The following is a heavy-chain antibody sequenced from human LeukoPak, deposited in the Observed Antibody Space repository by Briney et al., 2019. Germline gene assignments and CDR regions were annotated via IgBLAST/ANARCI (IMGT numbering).Heavy chain of an antibody. CDR1: GYTFTGYY. J-gene: IGHJ4*02. D-gene: IGHD6-6*01. V-gene: IGHV1-2*02. CDR3: ARVWGSSSKYTRGYYY. CDR2: INPNSGGT. Sequence: ASVKVSCKASGYTFTGYYMHWVRQAPGQGLEWMGWINPNSGGTNYAQKFQGRVTMTRDTSISTAYMELSRLRSDDTAVYYCARVWGSSSKYTRGYYYWGQGTLVTVSS.